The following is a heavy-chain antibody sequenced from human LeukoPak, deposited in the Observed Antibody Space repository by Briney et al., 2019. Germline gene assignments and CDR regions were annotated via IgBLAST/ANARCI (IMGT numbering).Heavy chain of an antibody. V-gene: IGHV1-69*01. Sequence: SVKVSCKASGGTLISYAISWVRQAPGQGLEWMGGIIPIFGTANYAQKFQGRVTITADESTSTAYMELSSLRSEDTAVYYCARFLADYYDSSGYSNWFDPWGQGTLVTVSS. CDR1: GGTLISYA. D-gene: IGHD3-22*01. CDR3: ARFLADYYDSSGYSNWFDP. CDR2: IIPIFGTA. J-gene: IGHJ5*02.